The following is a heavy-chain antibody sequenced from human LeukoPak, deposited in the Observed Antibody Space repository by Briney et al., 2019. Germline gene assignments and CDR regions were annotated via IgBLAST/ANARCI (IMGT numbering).Heavy chain of an antibody. CDR2: ISYDGSNK. V-gene: IGHV3-33*08. CDR3: ARGTPPLYYGSGRVSPYFDY. Sequence: GGSLRLSCAASGFTSSSYGMHWVRQAPGKGLEWVAVISYDGSNKYYADSVKGRFTISRDNSKNTLYLQMNSLRAEDTAVYYCARGTPPLYYGSGRVSPYFDYWGQGTLVTVSS. CDR1: GFTSSSYG. D-gene: IGHD3-10*01. J-gene: IGHJ4*02.